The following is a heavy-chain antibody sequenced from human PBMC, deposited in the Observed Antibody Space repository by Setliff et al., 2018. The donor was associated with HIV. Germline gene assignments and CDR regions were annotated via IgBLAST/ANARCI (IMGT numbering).Heavy chain of an antibody. CDR1: GFNFSSSA. D-gene: IGHD2-15*01. J-gene: IGHJ3*02. Sequence: PGGSLRLSCAASGFNFSSSAMSWVRQAPGKGLEWVSTISAGGGYTNYADSLKGRFTISRDNSKSTLYLQMNSLRAEDTAVYYCAKGGGPDAFDIWGQGTMVTVSS. V-gene: IGHV3-23*01. CDR2: ISAGGGYT. CDR3: AKGGGPDAFDI.